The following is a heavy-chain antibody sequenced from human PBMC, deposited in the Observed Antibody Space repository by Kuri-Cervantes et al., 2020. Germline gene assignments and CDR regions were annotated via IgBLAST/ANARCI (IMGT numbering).Heavy chain of an antibody. Sequence: GESLKISCAASGFTFSSYAMSWVRQAPGKGLEWVSVISGSGGSTYYADSLKGRFTISRDNSKNTLYLQMNSLRAEDTAVYYCAKDHYYYYYMDVWGQGTTVTVSS. J-gene: IGHJ6*03. CDR1: GFTFSSYA. CDR2: ISGSGGST. CDR3: AKDHYYYYYMDV. V-gene: IGHV3-23*01.